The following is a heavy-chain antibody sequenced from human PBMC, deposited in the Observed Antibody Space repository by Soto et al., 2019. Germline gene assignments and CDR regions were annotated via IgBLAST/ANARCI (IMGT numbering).Heavy chain of an antibody. CDR1: GFTFSNAW. Sequence: EVQLVESGGGLVKPGGSLRLSCAASGFTFSNAWMNWVRQAPGKGLEWVGRIKSKTDGGTTDYAAPVKGRFTISRDDSKNTLYLQMNSLKTEDTAVYYCTTEPHYYGSGWHYYYYGMDVWGQGTTVTVSS. D-gene: IGHD3-10*01. V-gene: IGHV3-15*07. J-gene: IGHJ6*02. CDR3: TTEPHYYGSGWHYYYYGMDV. CDR2: IKSKTDGGTT.